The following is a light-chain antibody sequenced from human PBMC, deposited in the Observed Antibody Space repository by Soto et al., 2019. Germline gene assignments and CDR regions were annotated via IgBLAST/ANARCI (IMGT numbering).Light chain of an antibody. V-gene: IGLV2-14*03. CDR1: TSDVGGYNS. CDR2: DVT. CDR3: SSYTRSSNLL. J-gene: IGLJ3*02. Sequence: SALTHPSSLSGSLGQSITISCTGATSDVGGYNSVSWYQQHPGKAPKLIIYDVTDRPSGISNRFSGSKSGNTDSLTISGLQAEDEAYYYCSSYTRSSNLLFGGGTKVTV.